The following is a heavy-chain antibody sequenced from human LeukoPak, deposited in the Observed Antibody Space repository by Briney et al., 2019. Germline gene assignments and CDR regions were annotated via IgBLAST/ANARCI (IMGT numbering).Heavy chain of an antibody. Sequence: ASVKVSCKASGYTFTTYYMHWVRQAPGQGLEWMGIINPSGGSATYTQNFQGRVTMTRDTSTSTVYVDLSRLGSEDTAVYYCARGQSNTLGYWGQGTLVTVSS. D-gene: IGHD4-11*01. CDR1: GYTFTTYY. J-gene: IGHJ4*02. CDR3: ARGQSNTLGY. CDR2: INPSGGSA. V-gene: IGHV1-46*01.